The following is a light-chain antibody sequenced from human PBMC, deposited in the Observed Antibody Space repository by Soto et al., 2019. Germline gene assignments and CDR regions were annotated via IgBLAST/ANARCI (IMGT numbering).Light chain of an antibody. CDR1: SSDVGGYNY. V-gene: IGLV2-14*01. CDR3: SSYTTSTYVV. CDR2: EVS. Sequence: QSVLTQPASVSGSPGQSITISCTGTSSDVGGYNYVSWYQQYSGKAPKLMIYEVSNRPSGVSNRFSGSKSGNTASLTISGVQSEDEADYHCSSYTTSTYVVFGGGTKLTVL. J-gene: IGLJ2*01.